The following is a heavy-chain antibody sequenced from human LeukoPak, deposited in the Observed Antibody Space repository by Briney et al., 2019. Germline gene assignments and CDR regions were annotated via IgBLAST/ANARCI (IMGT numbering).Heavy chain of an antibody. J-gene: IGHJ6*03. CDR1: GFTFSSYW. Sequence: GGPLRLSRAASGFTFSSYWMHWVRQAPGKGLVWVSRINSDGSSTSYADSVKGRFTISRDDAKNTLYLQMNSLRAEDTAVYYCARMRGSSGWGYYYYMDVWGKGTTVTISS. CDR2: INSDGSST. V-gene: IGHV3-74*01. CDR3: ARMRGSSGWGYYYYMDV. D-gene: IGHD6-19*01.